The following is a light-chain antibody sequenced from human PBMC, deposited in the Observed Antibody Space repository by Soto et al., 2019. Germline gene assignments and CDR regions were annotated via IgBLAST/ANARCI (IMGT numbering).Light chain of an antibody. J-gene: IGKJ3*01. CDR1: QSISSY. V-gene: IGKV1-39*01. Sequence: DIQMTQSPSSLSASVGDRVTITCRASQSISSYLKWYQQKPGKAPKLLIYAASSLQSGVPSRFSGSGSGTDFPLTISSLQHEDFANYYCQQSFRTLFTFGPGTKLDIK. CDR2: AAS. CDR3: QQSFRTLFT.